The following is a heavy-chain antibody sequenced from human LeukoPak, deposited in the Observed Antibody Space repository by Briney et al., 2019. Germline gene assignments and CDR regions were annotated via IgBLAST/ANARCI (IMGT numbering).Heavy chain of an antibody. CDR3: ARESGIAAALDL. V-gene: IGHV3-74*01. D-gene: IGHD6-13*01. J-gene: IGHJ5*02. Sequence: GGSLRLSWAASGFTFSSYWMHWVRQAPGKGLVWVSRINTDGSSTSYADSVKGRFTISRDNAKNTLYLQMNSLRAEDTAVYYCARESGIAAALDLWGQGTLVTVSS. CDR2: INTDGSST. CDR1: GFTFSSYW.